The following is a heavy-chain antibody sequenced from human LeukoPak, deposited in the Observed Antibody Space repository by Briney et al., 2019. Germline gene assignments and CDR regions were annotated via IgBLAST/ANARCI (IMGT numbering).Heavy chain of an antibody. D-gene: IGHD3-10*01. CDR3: ARTPPMVRVVGLFDY. J-gene: IGHJ4*02. V-gene: IGHV4-59*01. CDR2: IYYSGST. CDR1: GGSFSSYY. Sequence: SSETLSLTCAVYGGSFSSYYWSWIRQPPGKGLEWIGYIYYSGSTNYNPSLKSRVTISVDTSKNQFSLKLSSVTAADTAVYYCARTPPMVRVVGLFDYWGQGTLVTVSS.